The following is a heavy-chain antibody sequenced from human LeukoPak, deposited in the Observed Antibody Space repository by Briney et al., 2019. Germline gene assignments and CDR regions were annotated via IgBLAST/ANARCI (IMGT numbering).Heavy chain of an antibody. Sequence: SETLSLTCTVSGGSISSYYWSWLRQPPGKGLEWIGYIYYSGSTNYNPSLKSRVTISVDTSKNQFSLKLNSVTAADTAVYYCARADYSSGYYYYFDYWGQGTLVTVSS. V-gene: IGHV4-59*01. CDR3: ARADYSSGYYYYFDY. CDR1: GGSISSYY. CDR2: IYYSGST. J-gene: IGHJ4*02. D-gene: IGHD3-22*01.